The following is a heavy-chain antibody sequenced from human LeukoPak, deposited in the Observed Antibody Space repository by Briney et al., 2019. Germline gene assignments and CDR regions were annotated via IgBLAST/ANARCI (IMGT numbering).Heavy chain of an antibody. CDR1: GFTFSSYS. D-gene: IGHD3-10*01. CDR3: ARVKASYYYGSGSYRGVWFDP. CDR2: ISSSSSYI. V-gene: IGHV3-21*01. Sequence: GGSLRLSCAASGFTFSSYSMNWVRQAPGKGLEWVSSISSSSSYIYYADSVKGRFTISRDNAKNSLYLQMNSLRAEDTAVYYCARVKASYYYGSGSYRGVWFDPWGQGTLVTVSS. J-gene: IGHJ5*02.